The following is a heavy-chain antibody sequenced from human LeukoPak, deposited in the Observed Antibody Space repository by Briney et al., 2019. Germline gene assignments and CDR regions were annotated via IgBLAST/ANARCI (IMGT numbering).Heavy chain of an antibody. J-gene: IGHJ4*02. V-gene: IGHV1-18*01. CDR2: ISGYNGNT. Sequence: ASVKVSCKASGGTFNNFAIHWVRQAPGQGLEWMGWISGYNGNTKYAQKLQGRVTMTTDTSTSTAYMDVKSLRSDDTAVYYCARTVIWFGEIDYWGQGTLVTVSS. CDR1: GGTFNNFA. D-gene: IGHD3-10*01. CDR3: ARTVIWFGEIDY.